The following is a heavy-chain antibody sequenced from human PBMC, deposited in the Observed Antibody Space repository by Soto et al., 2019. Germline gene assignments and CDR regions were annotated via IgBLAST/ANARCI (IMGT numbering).Heavy chain of an antibody. J-gene: IGHJ4*02. CDR3: AKEEWSYCRGGSCYYFDY. D-gene: IGHD2-15*01. CDR1: GYTFTGYA. CDR2: INAGNGNT. Sequence: QVQLVQSGSELKKPGASVKVSCKASGYTFTGYAMHWVRQAPGQRLEWMGWINAGNGNTKYSQKFQGRFTITRDTYAXTXFMELGSLRSEDTAVYYCAKEEWSYCRGGSCYYFDYWGQGTVVTVSS. V-gene: IGHV1-3*01.